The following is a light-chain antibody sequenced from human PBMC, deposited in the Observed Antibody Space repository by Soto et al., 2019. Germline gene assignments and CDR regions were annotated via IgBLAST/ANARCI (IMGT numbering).Light chain of an antibody. J-gene: IGLJ1*01. CDR1: SSDVGHYNY. CDR2: DVS. Sequence: QSVLAQPASVSGSRGQSITISCTGTSSDVGHYNYVSWFQQHPGKVPKLIIYDVSNWPSGVSDRFSGSKSGNTASLTISGLQPEDEADYYCSSFTSSSTFVFGTGTKVTVL. CDR3: SSFTSSSTFV. V-gene: IGLV2-14*03.